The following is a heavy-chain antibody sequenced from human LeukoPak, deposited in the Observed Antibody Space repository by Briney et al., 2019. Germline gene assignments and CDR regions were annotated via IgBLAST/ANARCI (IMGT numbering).Heavy chain of an antibody. CDR2: ISGSGGST. J-gene: IGHJ4*02. CDR3: AKEHGSGSYYNEDLFDY. Sequence: GGSLRLSCAASGFTFSSYAMSWVRQAPGKGLEWVSAISGSGGSTYYADSVKGRFTISRDNSKNTLYLQMNSLRAEDTAVYYCAKEHGSGSYYNEDLFDYWGQGTLVTVSS. CDR1: GFTFSSYA. V-gene: IGHV3-23*01. D-gene: IGHD3-10*01.